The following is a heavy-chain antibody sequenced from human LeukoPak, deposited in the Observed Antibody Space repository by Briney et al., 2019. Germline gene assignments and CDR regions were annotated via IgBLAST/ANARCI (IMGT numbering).Heavy chain of an antibody. CDR1: GGSFSGYY. Sequence: SETLSLTXAVYGGSFSGYYWSWIRQPPGKGLEWIGEINHSGSTNYNPSLKSRVTISVDTSKNQFSLKLSSVTAADTAVYYCARGRWKRYNDSSGYIDYWGQGTLVTVSS. J-gene: IGHJ4*02. CDR2: INHSGST. CDR3: ARGRWKRYNDSSGYIDY. V-gene: IGHV4-34*01. D-gene: IGHD3-22*01.